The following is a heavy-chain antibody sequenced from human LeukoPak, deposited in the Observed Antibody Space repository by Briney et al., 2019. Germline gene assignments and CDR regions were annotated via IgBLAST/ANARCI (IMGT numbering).Heavy chain of an antibody. CDR1: GGSISSGGYY. CDR3: ARLLFTGNIDY. J-gene: IGHJ4*01. CDR2: IYHSGST. Sequence: PSETLSLTCTVSGGSISSGGYYWSWIRQQPGKGLEWIGYIYHSGSTYYNPSLKSRVTISVDRSKNQFSLKLSSVTAADTAMYYCARLLFTGNIDYWGQGTLVTVSS. V-gene: IGHV4-30-2*01. D-gene: IGHD1/OR15-1a*01.